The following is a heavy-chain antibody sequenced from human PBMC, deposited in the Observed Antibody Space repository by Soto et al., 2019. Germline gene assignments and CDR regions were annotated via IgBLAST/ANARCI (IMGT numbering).Heavy chain of an antibody. J-gene: IGHJ3*02. D-gene: IGHD6-19*01. V-gene: IGHV1-18*01. CDR2: ISAYSGNT. CDR1: GYTFSSYH. CDR3: ARDLVGYSSGWSGDAFDI. Sequence: GASVKVSCKASGYTFSSYHINWVRPATGQGLEWMGWISAYSGNTNYAQKLQGRVTMTTDTSTSTAYMELRSLRSDDTAVYYCARDLVGYSSGWSGDAFDIWGQGTMVTVSS.